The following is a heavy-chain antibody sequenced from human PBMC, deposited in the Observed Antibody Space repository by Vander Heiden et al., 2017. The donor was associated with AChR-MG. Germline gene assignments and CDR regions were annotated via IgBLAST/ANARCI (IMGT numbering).Heavy chain of an antibody. V-gene: IGHV4-59*01. CDR3: ARWHCTNGVCYFGDP. J-gene: IGHJ5*02. Sequence: QVQLQESGPGLVKPSETLSLTCTVSGGSISSYYWSWIRQPPGKGLEWIGYIYYSGSTNYNPSLKSRVTISVDTSKNQFSLKLSSVTAADTAVYYCARWHCTNGVCYFGDPWGQGTLVTVSS. CDR2: IYYSGST. D-gene: IGHD2-8*01. CDR1: GGSISSYY.